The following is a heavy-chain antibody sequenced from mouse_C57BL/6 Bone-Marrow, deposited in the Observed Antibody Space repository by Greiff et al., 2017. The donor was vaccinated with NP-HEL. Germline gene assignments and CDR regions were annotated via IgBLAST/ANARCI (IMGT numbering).Heavy chain of an antibody. Sequence: EVQLQQSGPELVKPGASVKISCKASGYTFTDYYMNWVKQSHGKSLEWIGDINPNNGGTSYNQKFKGKATLTVDKSSSTAYMEVRSLTSEDSAVYYCARRAGTVVATRGYFDVWGTGTTVTVSS. CDR2: INPNNGGT. CDR3: ARRAGTVVATRGYFDV. V-gene: IGHV1-26*01. CDR1: GYTFTDYY. J-gene: IGHJ1*03. D-gene: IGHD1-1*01.